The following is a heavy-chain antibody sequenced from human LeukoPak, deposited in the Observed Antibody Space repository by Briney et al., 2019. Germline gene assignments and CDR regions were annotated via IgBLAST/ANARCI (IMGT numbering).Heavy chain of an antibody. J-gene: IGHJ4*02. CDR2: ISSSSSYI. D-gene: IGHD3-10*01. CDR3: ARDRRYYYGSGSLGY. V-gene: IGHV3-21*01. CDR1: GFTFSSYS. Sequence: GGSLRLSCAASGFTFSSYSMNWVRQAPGKGLEWVSSISSSSSYIYYADSVKGRFTISRDNAKNSLYLQMNSLRAEDTAVYYRARDRRYYYGSGSLGYWGQGTLVTVSS.